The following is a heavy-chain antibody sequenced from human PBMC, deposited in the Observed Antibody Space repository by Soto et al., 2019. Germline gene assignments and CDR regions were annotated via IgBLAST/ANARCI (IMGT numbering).Heavy chain of an antibody. CDR3: AREENCSDGICYSEYFQR. CDR2: VNPSGGST. J-gene: IGHJ1*01. CDR1: GYIFTAYS. Sequence: QVQLVQSGAEVKKPGASVKVSCKASGYIFTAYSMHWVRQAPGQGLEWMGCVNPSGGSTNYAQKFQGRLTMTRDTSTSTVYMDQSSLTSEDTAVYYCAREENCSDGICYSEYFQRGGQGTLVTVSS. D-gene: IGHD2-15*01. V-gene: IGHV1-46*01.